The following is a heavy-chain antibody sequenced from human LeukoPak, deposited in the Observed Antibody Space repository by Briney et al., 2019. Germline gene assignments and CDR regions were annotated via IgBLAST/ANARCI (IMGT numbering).Heavy chain of an antibody. D-gene: IGHD6-19*01. CDR3: AKYQRQWLPKGGFDY. Sequence: TGGSLRLSCAASGFTFSSYGMHWVRQAPGKGLEWVAVISYDGNNKYYADSVKGRLTISRDNSKNTLYLQMDNLRAEDTAVYYCAKYQRQWLPKGGFDYWGQGTLVTVSS. J-gene: IGHJ4*02. V-gene: IGHV3-30*18. CDR2: ISYDGNNK. CDR1: GFTFSSYG.